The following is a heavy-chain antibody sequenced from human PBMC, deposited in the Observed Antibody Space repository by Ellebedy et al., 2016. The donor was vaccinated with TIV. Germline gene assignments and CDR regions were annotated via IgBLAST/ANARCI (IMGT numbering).Heavy chain of an antibody. CDR3: ARGSSGYYSRDAFDI. CDR2: IIPILGIA. Sequence: SVKVSXXASGGTFSSYAISWVRQAPGQGLEWMGRIIPILGIANYAQKFQGRVTITADKSTSTAYMELSSLRSEDTAVYYCARGSSGYYSRDAFDIWGQGTMVTVSS. J-gene: IGHJ3*02. D-gene: IGHD3-22*01. V-gene: IGHV1-69*04. CDR1: GGTFSSYA.